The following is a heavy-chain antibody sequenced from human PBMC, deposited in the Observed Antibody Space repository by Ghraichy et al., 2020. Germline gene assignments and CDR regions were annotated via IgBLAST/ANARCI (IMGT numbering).Heavy chain of an antibody. CDR1: GYTFASYG. Sequence: ASVKVSCKASGYTFASYGISWVRQAPGQRLEWMGWISVYNGNTMYAQKVQGRVTMTTDTSTSTAYMELRSLISDDTAVYYCARRVAAVGTGGYYFDYWGQERWSPSPQ. CDR3: ARRVAAVGTGGYYFDY. D-gene: IGHD6-13*01. CDR2: ISVYNGNT. J-gene: IGHJ4*01. V-gene: IGHV1-18*04.